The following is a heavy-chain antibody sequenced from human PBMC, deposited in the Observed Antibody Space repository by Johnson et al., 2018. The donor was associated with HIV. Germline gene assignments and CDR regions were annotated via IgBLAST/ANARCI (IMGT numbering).Heavy chain of an antibody. D-gene: IGHD3-22*01. CDR2: IRGSGGST. Sequence: QVQLVESGGGLVKPGGSLRLSCAASGFTFSDYYMSWIRQAPGKGLVWVSYIRGSGGSTYYADSVQGRFPISRDNYKNTLYLQMNSLRAEDTAVYYCAKDRWYDSSGKSANLADDAFDIWGQGTMVTVSS. V-gene: IGHV3-11*01. CDR3: AKDRWYDSSGKSANLADDAFDI. J-gene: IGHJ3*02. CDR1: GFTFSDYY.